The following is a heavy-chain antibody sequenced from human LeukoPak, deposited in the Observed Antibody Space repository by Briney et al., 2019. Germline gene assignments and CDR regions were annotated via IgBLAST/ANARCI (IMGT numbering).Heavy chain of an antibody. Sequence: PSETLSLTCTVSGGSISSCYWSWIRQPPGKGLEWIGYIYYSGSTNYNPSLKSRVTISVDTSKNQFSLKLSSVTAADTAVYYCARGSPYGDYRYFDYWGQGTLVTVSS. J-gene: IGHJ4*02. D-gene: IGHD4-17*01. CDR1: GGSISSCY. V-gene: IGHV4-59*01. CDR3: ARGSPYGDYRYFDY. CDR2: IYYSGST.